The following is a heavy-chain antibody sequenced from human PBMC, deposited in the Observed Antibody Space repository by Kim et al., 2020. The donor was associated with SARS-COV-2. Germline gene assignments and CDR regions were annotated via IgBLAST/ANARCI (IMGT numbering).Heavy chain of an antibody. Sequence: SETLSLTCTVSGGSISSSSYYWGWIRQPPGKGLEWIGSIYYSGSTYYNPSLKSRVTISVDTSKNQFSLKLSSVTAADTAVYYCASPPDYGDYAAGWFDPWGQGTLVTVSS. J-gene: IGHJ5*02. CDR3: ASPPDYGDYAAGWFDP. CDR2: IYYSGST. V-gene: IGHV4-39*01. CDR1: GGSISSSSYY. D-gene: IGHD4-17*01.